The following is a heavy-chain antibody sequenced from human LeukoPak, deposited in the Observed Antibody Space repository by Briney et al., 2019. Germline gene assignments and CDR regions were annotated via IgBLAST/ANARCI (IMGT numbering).Heavy chain of an antibody. CDR1: GGSLKSNY. Sequence: SETLSLTCSVSGGSLKSNYWTWIRQPAGKGLEWIGRVSTTGSPNYNGFLKSRLTMSVDTSKNQFSLKLSSVTAADTAVYYCARGNWFDPWGQGTLVTVSS. J-gene: IGHJ5*02. V-gene: IGHV4-4*07. CDR3: ARGNWFDP. CDR2: VSTTGSP.